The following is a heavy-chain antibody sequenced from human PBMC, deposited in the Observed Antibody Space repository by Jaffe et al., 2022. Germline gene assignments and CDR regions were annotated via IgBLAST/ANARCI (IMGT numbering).Heavy chain of an antibody. CDR2: INPNSGGT. Sequence: QVQLVQSGAEVKKPGASVKVSCKASGYTFTGYYMHWVRQAPGQGLEWMGWINPNSGGTNYAQKFQGRVTMTRDTSISTAYMELSRLRSDDTAVYYCAPTGTSSGWYHHAFDIWGQGTMVTVSS. D-gene: IGHD6-19*01. V-gene: IGHV1-2*02. CDR1: GYTFTGYY. J-gene: IGHJ3*02. CDR3: APTGTSSGWYHHAFDI.